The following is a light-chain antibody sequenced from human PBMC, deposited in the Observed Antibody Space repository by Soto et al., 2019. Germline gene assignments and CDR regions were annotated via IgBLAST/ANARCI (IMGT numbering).Light chain of an antibody. V-gene: IGKV1-39*01. Sequence: DIQMTQSPSSLSASVGDRVTITCRTSQSITNYVKWYQQKPGKAPKLLIYSASSLQSGVPSRFSGSESGTDFTLSISSLQHEDFATYYCQQSYSTPWTFGQGTKVEIK. J-gene: IGKJ1*01. CDR3: QQSYSTPWT. CDR1: QSITNY. CDR2: SAS.